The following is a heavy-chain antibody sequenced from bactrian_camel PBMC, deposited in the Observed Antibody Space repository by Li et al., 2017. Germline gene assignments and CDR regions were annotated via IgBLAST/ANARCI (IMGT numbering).Heavy chain of an antibody. Sequence: QLVESGGGLVQPGGSLRLSCTAPGFTSNGCGMDWYRQAAGKQREWVLALSPDGNTAYADSVKGRFTISIDKANDTVYLQMNSLKTEDTAVYYCATAGNYHWGQGTQVTVS. J-gene: IGHJ4*01. D-gene: IGHD2*01. CDR1: GFTSNGCG. CDR3: ATAGNYH. CDR2: LSPDGNT. V-gene: IGHV3S53*01.